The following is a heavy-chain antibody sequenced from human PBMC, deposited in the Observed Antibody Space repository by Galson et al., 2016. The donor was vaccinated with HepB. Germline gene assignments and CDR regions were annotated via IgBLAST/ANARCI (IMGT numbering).Heavy chain of an antibody. CDR1: GFTFSTYG. D-gene: IGHD3-22*01. J-gene: IGHJ4*02. CDR3: AKGGSLSGYRYYFDY. CDR2: ISYDGSNK. Sequence: SLRLSCAASGFTFSTYGMHWVRQAPGRGLEWVAVISYDGSNKYYGGSVKGRFTISRDNSKNTLYLQMNSLRAEDTAVYYCAKGGSLSGYRYYFDYWGQGTLVTVSS. V-gene: IGHV3-30*18.